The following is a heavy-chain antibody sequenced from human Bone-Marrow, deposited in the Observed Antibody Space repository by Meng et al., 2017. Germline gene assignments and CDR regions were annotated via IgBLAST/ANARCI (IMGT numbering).Heavy chain of an antibody. J-gene: IGHJ4*02. Sequence: EVQLLGSGGGLVQPGGSLRLSCAVSGFTFRSSAMSWVRQAPGEGLEWVSGISISGDVTYYADSVKGRFTISRDNSKNTMYLQMNSLRLEDTAVYYCAKEEVPNDYWGQGTLVTVSS. D-gene: IGHD3-10*01. V-gene: IGHV3-23*01. CDR3: AKEEVPNDY. CDR1: GFTFRSSA. CDR2: ISISGDVT.